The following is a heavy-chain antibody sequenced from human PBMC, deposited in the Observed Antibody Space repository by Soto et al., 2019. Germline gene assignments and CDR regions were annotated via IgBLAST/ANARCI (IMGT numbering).Heavy chain of an antibody. V-gene: IGHV3-9*01. CDR3: AKDIDLDPLYYFDY. CDR2: ISWNSGSI. CDR1: GFTFDDYA. J-gene: IGHJ4*02. D-gene: IGHD2-21*01. Sequence: GGSLRLSCAASGFTFDDYAMHWVRQAQGKGLEWVSGISWNSGSIGYADSVKGRFTISRDNAKNSLYLQMNSLRAEDTALYYCAKDIDLDPLYYFDYWGQGTLVTVSS.